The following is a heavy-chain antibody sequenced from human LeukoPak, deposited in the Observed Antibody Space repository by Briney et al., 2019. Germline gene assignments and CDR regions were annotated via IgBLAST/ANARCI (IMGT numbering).Heavy chain of an antibody. CDR3: ATAYCSSTSCYNWFDP. Sequence: ASVKVSCKASGGTFSSYAISWVRQAPGQGLEWMGGMIPIFGTANYAQKFQGRVTITADESTSTAYMELSSLRSEDTAVYYCATAYCSSTSCYNWFDPWGQGTLVTVSS. V-gene: IGHV1-69*01. J-gene: IGHJ5*02. CDR2: MIPIFGTA. D-gene: IGHD2-2*01. CDR1: GGTFSSYA.